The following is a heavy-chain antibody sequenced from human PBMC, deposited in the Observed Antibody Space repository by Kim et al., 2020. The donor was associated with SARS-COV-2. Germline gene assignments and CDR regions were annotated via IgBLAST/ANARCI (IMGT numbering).Heavy chain of an antibody. D-gene: IGHD3-3*01. CDR1: GYSFTSYW. CDR2: IDPSDSYT. J-gene: IGHJ5*02. V-gene: IGHV5-10-1*01. Sequence: GESLKISCKGSGYSFTSYWISWVRQMPGKGLEWMGRIDPSDSYTNYSPSFQGHVTISADKSISTAYLQWSSLKASDTAMYYCALDGGVTRFLNWFDPWGQGTLVTVSS. CDR3: ALDGGVTRFLNWFDP.